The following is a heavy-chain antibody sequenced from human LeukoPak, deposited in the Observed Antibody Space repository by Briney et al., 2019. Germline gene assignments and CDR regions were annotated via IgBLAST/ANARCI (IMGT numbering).Heavy chain of an antibody. V-gene: IGHV3-23*01. J-gene: IGHJ4*02. Sequence: PGGSLRLSCAASGFTFSSYAMSWVRQAPGKGLGWVSAISGSGGSTYYADSVKGRFTISRDNSKNTLYLQMNSLRAEDTAVYYCAKAPQQLENFDYWGQGTLVTVSS. D-gene: IGHD6-13*01. CDR3: AKAPQQLENFDY. CDR2: ISGSGGST. CDR1: GFTFSSYA.